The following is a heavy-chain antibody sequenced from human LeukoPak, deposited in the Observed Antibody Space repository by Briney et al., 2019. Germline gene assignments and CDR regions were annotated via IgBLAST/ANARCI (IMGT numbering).Heavy chain of an antibody. D-gene: IGHD6-6*01. CDR3: ARKKFIAAGGFDP. CDR1: GYSISSGYF. Sequence: SETLSLTCTVSGYSISSGYFWGWIRQPPGKGLEWIGSLYHSGTTYYNPSLKSRVTISVDTSKNQFSLKLSSVTAADTAVYYCARKKFIAAGGFDPWGQGTLVTVSS. V-gene: IGHV4-38-2*02. CDR2: LYHSGTT. J-gene: IGHJ5*02.